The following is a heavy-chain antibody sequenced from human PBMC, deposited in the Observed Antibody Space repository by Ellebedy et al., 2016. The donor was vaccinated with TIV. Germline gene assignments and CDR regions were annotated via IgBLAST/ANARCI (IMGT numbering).Heavy chain of an antibody. CDR2: MNPNSGDT. CDR1: GYTFTNFD. J-gene: IGHJ5*02. V-gene: IGHV1-8*03. Sequence: AASVKVSCKASGYTFTNFDINWVRQATGQGLEWMGWMNPNSGDTGYAQKFQGRVTITRDTSINTAYVELSSLRSEDTAVYYCARNPAHTGYFDPWGQGTLVTVSS. D-gene: IGHD3-9*01. CDR3: ARNPAHTGYFDP.